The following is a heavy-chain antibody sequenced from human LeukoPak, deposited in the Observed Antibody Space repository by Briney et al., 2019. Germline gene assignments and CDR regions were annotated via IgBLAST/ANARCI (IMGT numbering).Heavy chain of an antibody. Sequence: SGGSLRLSCAASGVTFSIYAMSWVRQAPGKGLEWVSVISGRGSSIYYAGSVQGRFTISRDNSKNTLYLQMNSLKVDDSAVYYCAKERAENYFNNGMIVWGQGTTVTVSS. CDR1: GVTFSIYA. D-gene: IGHD2/OR15-2a*01. J-gene: IGHJ6*02. V-gene: IGHV3-23*01. CDR2: ISGRGSSI. CDR3: AKERAENYFNNGMIV.